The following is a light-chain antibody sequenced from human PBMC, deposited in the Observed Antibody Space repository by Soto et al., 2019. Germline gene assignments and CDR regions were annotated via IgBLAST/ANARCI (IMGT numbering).Light chain of an antibody. CDR1: QSISSY. J-gene: IGKJ4*01. Sequence: DIQMTQSPSSLHASVGDRVTITCRASQSISSYLNWYQQKPGKAPKLLIYAASSLQSGVPSRFSGSGSGTDFTLTISSLQPEDFATYYCQQSYSALLLTFGGGTKVDIK. V-gene: IGKV1-39*01. CDR3: QQSYSALLLT. CDR2: AAS.